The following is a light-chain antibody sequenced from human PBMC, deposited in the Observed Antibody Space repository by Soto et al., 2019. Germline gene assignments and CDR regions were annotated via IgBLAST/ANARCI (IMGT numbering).Light chain of an antibody. CDR1: QGISNY. CDR2: AAS. J-gene: IGKJ1*01. CDR3: QKYNSALGWT. Sequence: DIQMTQSPSSLSASVGDRVTITCRASQGISNYLAWYQQKPGKVPKLLIYAASTLRSGVPSRFSGSGSGTDFTLTISSLQPEDVATYYCQKYNSALGWTFGQGTKVEIK. V-gene: IGKV1-27*01.